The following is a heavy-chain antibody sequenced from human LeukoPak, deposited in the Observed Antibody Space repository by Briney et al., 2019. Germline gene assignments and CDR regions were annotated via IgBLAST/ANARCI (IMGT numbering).Heavy chain of an antibody. CDR1: GYTLTGYY. V-gene: IGHV1-2*02. CDR3: AKEGRGYSYGYGVDY. Sequence: ASVKVSCKASGYTLTGYYMHWVRQAPGQGLEWMGWINPNSGGTNYAQKFQGRVTMTRDTSISTAYMELSRLRSDDTAVYYCAKEGRGYSYGYGVDYWGQGTLVTVSS. J-gene: IGHJ4*02. D-gene: IGHD5-18*01. CDR2: INPNSGGT.